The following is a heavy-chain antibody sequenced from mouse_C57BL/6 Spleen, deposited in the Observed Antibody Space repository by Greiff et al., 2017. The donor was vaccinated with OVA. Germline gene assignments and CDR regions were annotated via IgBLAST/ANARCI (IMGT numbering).Heavy chain of an antibody. Sequence: VQLQQPGAELVKPGASVKLSCKASGYTFTSYWMHWVKQRPGQGLEWIGMIHPNSGSTNYNEKFKSKATLTVDKSSSTAYMQLSSLTSEDSAVYYCARYYSNYVGNAMDYWGQGTSVTVSS. D-gene: IGHD2-5*01. V-gene: IGHV1-64*01. J-gene: IGHJ4*01. CDR1: GYTFTSYW. CDR2: IHPNSGST. CDR3: ARYYSNYVGNAMDY.